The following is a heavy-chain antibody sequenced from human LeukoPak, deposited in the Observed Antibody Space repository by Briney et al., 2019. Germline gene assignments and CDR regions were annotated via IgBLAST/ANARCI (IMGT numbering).Heavy chain of an antibody. D-gene: IGHD3-22*01. V-gene: IGHV4-38-2*01. CDR3: ARTTMIGDIDY. J-gene: IGHJ4*02. CDR2: IYHSGST. CDR1: GYSISSGYY. Sequence: PSETLSLTCAVSGYSISSGYYWGWIRQPPGKGLEWIGSIYHSGSTYYNPSLKSRVTISVDTSKNQFSLKLSSVTAADTAVYYCARTTMIGDIDYWGQGTLVTVSS.